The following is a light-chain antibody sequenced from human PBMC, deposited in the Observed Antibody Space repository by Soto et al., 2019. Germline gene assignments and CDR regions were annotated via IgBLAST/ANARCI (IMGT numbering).Light chain of an antibody. CDR3: QQYNSYPIT. Sequence: DIQMTQSPSTLSASVGDRVTITCRASQSINSWLAWYQQKPGKAPKLLIYVASSLESWVPSRFSGSGSGTEFTLTISSLQPDDFATYYCQQYNSYPITFGQGTRLEIK. J-gene: IGKJ5*01. CDR1: QSINSW. CDR2: VAS. V-gene: IGKV1-5*01.